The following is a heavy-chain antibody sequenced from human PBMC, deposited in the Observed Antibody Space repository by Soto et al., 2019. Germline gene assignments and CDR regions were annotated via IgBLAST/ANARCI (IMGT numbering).Heavy chain of an antibody. CDR3: ARLDGNSYDSSGYYYYYYGMDV. J-gene: IGHJ6*02. D-gene: IGHD3-22*01. CDR1: GFTFSDYY. Sequence: QVQLVESGGGLVKPGGSLRLSCAASGFTFSDYYMSWIRQAPGKGLEWVSNISSSGSTIYYADSVKGRFTISRDNAKNSLYLQMNSLRAEDTAVYYCARLDGNSYDSSGYYYYYYGMDVWGQGTTVTVSS. CDR2: ISSSGSTI. V-gene: IGHV3-11*01.